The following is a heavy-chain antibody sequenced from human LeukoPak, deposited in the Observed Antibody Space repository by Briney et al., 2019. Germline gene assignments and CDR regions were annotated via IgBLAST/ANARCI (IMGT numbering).Heavy chain of an antibody. CDR1: GFTFGSYA. CDR3: AKPKEPYYYYYYMDV. V-gene: IGHV3-23*01. Sequence: GGSLRLSCAASGFTFGSYAMSWVRQAPGKGLEWVLGISGNAGSTYYGGSVRGRFTISRDNSKNTLYLQMNSLRAEDTAVYYCAKPKEPYYYYYYMDVWGKGTTVTVSS. D-gene: IGHD1-26*01. CDR2: ISGNAGST. J-gene: IGHJ6*03.